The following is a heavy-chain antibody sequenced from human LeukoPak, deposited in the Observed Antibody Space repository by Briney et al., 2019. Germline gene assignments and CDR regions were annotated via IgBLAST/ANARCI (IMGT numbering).Heavy chain of an antibody. CDR2: INSDESIT. J-gene: IGHJ4*02. Sequence: GGSLRLSCAASGFTFSSSWMYWVRQAPGKGLVWVSRINSDESITTYADPVKGRFTISRDNAKNTLYLQMNSLRAEDTAVYYCARGLVPGFLDYWGQGTPVTVSS. V-gene: IGHV3-74*01. D-gene: IGHD4-11*01. CDR3: ARGLVPGFLDY. CDR1: GFTFSSSW.